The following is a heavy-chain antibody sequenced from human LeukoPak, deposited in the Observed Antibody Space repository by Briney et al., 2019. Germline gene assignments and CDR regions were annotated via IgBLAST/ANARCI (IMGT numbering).Heavy chain of an antibody. J-gene: IGHJ3*02. D-gene: IGHD3-16*01. CDR2: IYPGDSDT. Sequence: PGESLKISCKGSGYSFTSYRIGWVRQMPGKGLEWMGIIYPGDSDTRYSPSFQGQVTISADKSISTAYLQWSSLKASDTAMYYCARQGSYYDYVWGSSASDAFDIWGQGTMVTVSS. CDR3: ARQGSYYDYVWGSSASDAFDI. V-gene: IGHV5-51*01. CDR1: GYSFTSYR.